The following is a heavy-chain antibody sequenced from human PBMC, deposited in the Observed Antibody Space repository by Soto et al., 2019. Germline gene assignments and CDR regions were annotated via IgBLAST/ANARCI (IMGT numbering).Heavy chain of an antibody. CDR1: ESIFRGYG. J-gene: IGHJ4*02. CDR2: ISGSGGST. D-gene: IGHD2-2*01. CDR3: AKGHVVVPAAMNFDY. Sequence: PGGSLRLSCAAPESIFRGYGMHWVRQAPGKGLEWVSAISGSGGSTYYADSVKGRFTISRDNSKNTLYLQMNSLRAADTAVYYCAKGHVVVPAAMNFDYWGQGTLVTVSS. V-gene: IGHV3-23*01.